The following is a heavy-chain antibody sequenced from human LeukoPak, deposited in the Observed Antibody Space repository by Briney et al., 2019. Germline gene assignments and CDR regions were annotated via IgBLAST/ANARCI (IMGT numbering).Heavy chain of an antibody. J-gene: IGHJ4*02. D-gene: IGHD2-15*01. Sequence: GQSLKISCKGSGYNFTNYWIGWVRQMPGQGLELMGIIYPGDSDTRYSPSFQGQVTISADKSISTAYLQWSSLKASDTAMYYCARQKGYCSGGSCPFYFDYWGQGTLVTVSS. V-gene: IGHV5-51*01. CDR2: IYPGDSDT. CDR3: ARQKGYCSGGSCPFYFDY. CDR1: GYNFTNYW.